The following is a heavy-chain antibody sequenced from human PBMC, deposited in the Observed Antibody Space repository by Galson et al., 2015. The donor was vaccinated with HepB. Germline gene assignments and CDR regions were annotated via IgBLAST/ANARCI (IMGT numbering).Heavy chain of an antibody. CDR3: ARQDRTTIFGVVIFGWFDP. V-gene: IGHV1-46*01. Sequence: SVKVSCKASGYIFTSYYMHWVRQAPAQGLEWMGIINPSGGSTTYAQKFQGRVTMTRDMSTSTVYMELSSLRSEDTAVYYCARQDRTTIFGVVIFGWFDPWGQGTLVTVSS. J-gene: IGHJ5*02. CDR1: GYIFTSYY. CDR2: INPSGGST. D-gene: IGHD3-3*01.